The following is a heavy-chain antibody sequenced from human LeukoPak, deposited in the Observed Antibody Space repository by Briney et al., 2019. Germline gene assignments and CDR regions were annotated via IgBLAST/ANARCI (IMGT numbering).Heavy chain of an antibody. V-gene: IGHV3-23*01. D-gene: IGHD5-12*01. CDR2: ISGSGGST. J-gene: IGHJ4*02. Sequence: GGSLRLSCAASGFTFSSYAMSWVRQAPGKGLEWVSAISGSGGSTYYADSVKGRFTISRDNSKNTLYLQMNSLRGEDTAVYICAKDHSGYGGAPFDYWGQGTLVTVSS. CDR3: AKDHSGYGGAPFDY. CDR1: GFTFSSYA.